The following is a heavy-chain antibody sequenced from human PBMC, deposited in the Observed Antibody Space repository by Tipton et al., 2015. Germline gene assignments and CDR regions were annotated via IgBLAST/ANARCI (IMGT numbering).Heavy chain of an antibody. CDR3: ARDLEHGMDV. V-gene: IGHV4-34*01. J-gene: IGHJ6*02. CDR2: ISHSGET. CDR1: GGSFSGYY. D-gene: IGHD5-24*01. Sequence: GLVKPSETLSLSCGVHGGSFSGYYWNWIRRPPGKGLEWIGEISHSGETRYNPSLKSRLTISLDTSKDQFSLTLNSVAAADTAVYYCARDLEHGMDVWGHGTTVTVSS.